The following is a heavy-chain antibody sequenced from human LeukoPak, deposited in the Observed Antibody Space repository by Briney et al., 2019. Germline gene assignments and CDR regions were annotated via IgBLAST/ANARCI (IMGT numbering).Heavy chain of an antibody. CDR2: INPNSGGT. CDR1: GYTFTGYY. D-gene: IGHD3-22*01. CDR3: AYDSSGSDAFDI. J-gene: IGHJ3*02. Sequence: ASVKVSCKASGYTFTGYYMHWVRQAPGQGLEWMGWINPNSGGTNYAQKFQGRVTMTRNTSISTAYMELSSLRSEDTAVYYCAYDSSGSDAFDIWGQGTMVTVSS. V-gene: IGHV1-2*02.